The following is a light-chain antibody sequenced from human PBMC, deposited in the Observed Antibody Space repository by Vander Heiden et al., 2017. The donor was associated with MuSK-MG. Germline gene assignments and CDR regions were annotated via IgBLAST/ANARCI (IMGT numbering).Light chain of an antibody. CDR1: SYNSASNP. V-gene: IGLV1-44*01. J-gene: IGLJ2*01. CDR2: CDD. Sequence: SLLTLPPSASGTPGQRVTSSCSGRSYNSASNPENWYPQPPGTVPKRLTVCDDRRPSGGPDGFSGAKSGASASPVTSGRQAEDEADYYWAAWGDSRNGYVVFGGGTKLTVL. CDR3: AAWGDSRNGYVV.